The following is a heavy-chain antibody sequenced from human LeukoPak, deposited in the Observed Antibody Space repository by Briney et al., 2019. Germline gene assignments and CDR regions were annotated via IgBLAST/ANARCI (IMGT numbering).Heavy chain of an antibody. CDR1: GYSISSGYY. D-gene: IGHD6-13*01. J-gene: IGHJ4*02. Sequence: PSETLSLTCTVSGYSISSGYYWGWIRQPPGKGLEWIGSMYHSGSAYYNPSLKSRVTMSVDTCKNQFSLKLSSVTAADTAVYYCARGGVGYSSSWDYWGQGTLVTVSS. CDR2: MYHSGSA. CDR3: ARGGVGYSSSWDY. V-gene: IGHV4-38-2*02.